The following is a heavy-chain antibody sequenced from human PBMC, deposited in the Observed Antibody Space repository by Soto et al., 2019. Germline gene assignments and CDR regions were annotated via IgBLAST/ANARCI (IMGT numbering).Heavy chain of an antibody. Sequence: RRLSCAGSGFTFSSYGIHWVRQAPGKGLEWVALISYDGGNEKYTESVKDRFTISRDDSHNVAYLQMSSLRTEDTAMYYCAKDRYSGTYPTDFDYWGQGSLVTVSS. D-gene: IGHD1-26*01. CDR3: AKDRYSGTYPTDFDY. J-gene: IGHJ4*02. V-gene: IGHV3-30*18. CDR2: ISYDGGNE. CDR1: GFTFSSYG.